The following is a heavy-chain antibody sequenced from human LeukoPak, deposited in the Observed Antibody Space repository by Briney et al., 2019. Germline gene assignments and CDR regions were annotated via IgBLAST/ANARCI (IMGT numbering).Heavy chain of an antibody. D-gene: IGHD6-13*01. CDR3: VRFALSSSLDH. J-gene: IGHJ5*02. V-gene: IGHV5-51*01. CDR1: GYILTNNW. Sequence: GESLKISCKISGYILTNNWIGWVRQVPGKGLEWMGLIYPGYSDGKYSPSFQGQVTLSVDASISTAYLQLSGPRASDTAIYYCVRFALSSSLDHWGQGTLVTVSS. CDR2: IYPGYSDG.